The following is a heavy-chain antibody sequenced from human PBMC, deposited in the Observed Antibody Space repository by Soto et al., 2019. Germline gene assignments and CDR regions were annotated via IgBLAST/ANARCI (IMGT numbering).Heavy chain of an antibody. J-gene: IGHJ4*02. Sequence: QVQLVESGGGVVQPGRSLRLSCAASGFTFSSYGMHWVSQAPGKGLEWVAVIWYDGSNKYYADSVKGRFTISRDNSKNTLYLQMNSLRAEDTAVYYCARGYSGYDFNDYWGQGTLVTVSS. CDR3: ARGYSGYDFNDY. CDR2: IWYDGSNK. CDR1: GFTFSSYG. D-gene: IGHD5-12*01. V-gene: IGHV3-33*01.